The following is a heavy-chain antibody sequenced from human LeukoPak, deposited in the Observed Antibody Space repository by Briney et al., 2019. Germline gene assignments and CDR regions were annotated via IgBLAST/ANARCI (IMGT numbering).Heavy chain of an antibody. D-gene: IGHD3-10*01. CDR2: ISYDGSNK. CDR1: GFTFSSYA. V-gene: IGHV3-30-3*01. CDR3: ARESGNSGYPYYFDF. Sequence: PGRSLRLSCAASGFTFSSYAMHWVRQAPGKGLEWVAVISYDGSNKYYADSVKGRFTISRDNSKNTLYLQMNSLRAEDTAVYYCARESGNSGYPYYFDFWGQGTLVTVSS. J-gene: IGHJ4*02.